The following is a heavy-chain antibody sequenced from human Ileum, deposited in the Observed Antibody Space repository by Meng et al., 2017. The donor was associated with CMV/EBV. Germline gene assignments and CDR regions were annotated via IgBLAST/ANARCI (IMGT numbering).Heavy chain of an antibody. Sequence: VRSQGSGLGLVKTSETLFLTCYVSGGSISNYYWRWIRQPAGKGLEWIAHIYTSGTTNYNPSLKSRVTMSVDTSRNQFSLKLTSVTAADTAVYYCARNYGSGNWNFFHYWGQGTLVTVSS. CDR3: ARNYGSGNWNFFHY. V-gene: IGHV4-4*07. J-gene: IGHJ4*02. CDR2: IYTSGTT. D-gene: IGHD3-10*01. CDR1: GGSISNYY.